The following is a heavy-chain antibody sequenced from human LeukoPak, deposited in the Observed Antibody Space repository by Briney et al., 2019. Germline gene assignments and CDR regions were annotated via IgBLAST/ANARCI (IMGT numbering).Heavy chain of an antibody. CDR2: IYYSGST. CDR1: GGSISSYY. V-gene: IGHV4-59*01. CDR3: ARLHSLWPNFYYYYMDV. Sequence: SETLSLTCTVSGGSISSYYWSWIRQPPGKGLEWIGYIYYSGSTNYNPSLKSRVTISVDTSKNQFSLKLSSVTAADTAVYYCARLHSLWPNFYYYYMDVWGKGTTLTVSS. D-gene: IGHD3-10*01. J-gene: IGHJ6*03.